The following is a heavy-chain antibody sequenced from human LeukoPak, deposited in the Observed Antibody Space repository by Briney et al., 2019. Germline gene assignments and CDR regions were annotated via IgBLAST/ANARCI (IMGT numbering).Heavy chain of an antibody. CDR3: ARRTYYYGSGSYPFVY. J-gene: IGHJ4*02. V-gene: IGHV5-51*01. CDR2: VYPGDSDS. Sequence: GESLKISCQVIGYRFIDYWIGWVRQVPRKGLEWVAIVYPGDSDSRYSLSFKDQVTISADKSISTAYLQWSRLKASDTGIYYCARRTYYYGSGSYPFVYWGQGTRVTVSA. CDR1: GYRFIDYW. D-gene: IGHD3-10*01.